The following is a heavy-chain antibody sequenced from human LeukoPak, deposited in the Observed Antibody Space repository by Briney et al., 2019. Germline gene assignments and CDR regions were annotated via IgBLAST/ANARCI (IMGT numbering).Heavy chain of an antibody. J-gene: IGHJ5*02. V-gene: IGHV4-39*01. D-gene: IGHD3-9*01. Sequence: SETLSLTCTVSGGSISSSSYYWGWIRQPPGKGLEWIGSIYYSGSTYYNPSLKSRVTISVDPSKNQFSLKLSSVTAADTAVYYCARGLRYFDWYPDRYNWFDPWGQGTLATVSS. CDR2: IYYSGST. CDR3: ARGLRYFDWYPDRYNWFDP. CDR1: GGSISSSSYY.